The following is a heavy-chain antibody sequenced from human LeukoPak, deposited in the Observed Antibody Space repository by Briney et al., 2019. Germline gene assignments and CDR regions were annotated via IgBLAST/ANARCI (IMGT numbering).Heavy chain of an antibody. J-gene: IGHJ4*02. CDR1: GGSFSGYY. D-gene: IGHD5-18*01. CDR2: INHSGST. CDR3: ARARGYCSRSTGEGY. Sequence: PSETLSLTCAVYGGSFSGYYWSWIRQPPVKGLEWIGEINHSGSTNYNPSLKSRVTISVDTSKNQFSLKLSSVTAADTAVYYCARARGYCSRSTGEGYWGQGTLVTVSS. V-gene: IGHV4-34*01.